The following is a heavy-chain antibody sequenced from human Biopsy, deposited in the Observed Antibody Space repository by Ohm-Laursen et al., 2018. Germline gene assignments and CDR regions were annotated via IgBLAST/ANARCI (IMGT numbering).Heavy chain of an antibody. CDR2: IDSGGYT. J-gene: IGHJ3*02. CDR3: ARSTYYYESSGTRRGLGI. D-gene: IGHD3-22*01. Sequence: SLRLSCTASGFTVSRNYMTWVRQAPGKGLEWVSVIDSGGYTHYTDSVKGRFTISRDNSKNTLYLQMNNLSAEDTAVYYCARSTYYYESSGTRRGLGIWGQGTMVTVSS. V-gene: IGHV3-53*01. CDR1: GFTVSRNY.